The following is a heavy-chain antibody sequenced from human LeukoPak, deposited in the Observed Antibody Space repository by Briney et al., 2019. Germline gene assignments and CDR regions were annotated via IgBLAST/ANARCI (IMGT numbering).Heavy chain of an antibody. CDR1: GYTFTGNY. D-gene: IGHD5-18*01. V-gene: IGHV1-2*02. Sequence: ASVKVSCKASGYTFTGNYMHWVRQAPGQGLEWMGWINPNSGGTNYAQKFQGRVTMTRDTSISTAYMEVNSLRSDDTAVYYCARERSGANSYGYWEYWGQGTLVTVSS. CDR3: ARERSGANSYGYWEY. J-gene: IGHJ4*02. CDR2: INPNSGGT.